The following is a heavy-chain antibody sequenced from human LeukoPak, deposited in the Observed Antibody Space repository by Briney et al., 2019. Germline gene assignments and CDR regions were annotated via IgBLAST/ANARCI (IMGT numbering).Heavy chain of an antibody. CDR1: GFTFSNAW. CDR3: TRRTSVLPFDY. J-gene: IGHJ4*02. D-gene: IGHD2-8*01. V-gene: IGHV3-74*01. Sequence: GGSLRLSCAASGFTFSNAWMSWARQAPGKGLVWVSRINTDGTSTTYADSVKGRFTISRDNAKNTLYLQMNSLRAEDTAVYYCTRRTSVLPFDYWGQGTLVTVSS. CDR2: INTDGTST.